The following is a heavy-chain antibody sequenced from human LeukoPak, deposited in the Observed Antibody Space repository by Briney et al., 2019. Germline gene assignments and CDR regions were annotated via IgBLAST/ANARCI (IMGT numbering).Heavy chain of an antibody. CDR2: IGGSGGDT. D-gene: IGHD3-22*01. CDR3: ARDSYYDTSGYYSNWYFYL. J-gene: IGHJ2*01. Sequence: GGSLRLSCAASGFIFSNYAMSWVRQAPGKGLEWVSGIGGSGGDTNYADSVKGRFTISRDKSKNTLYLQMNSLGVEDTAVYYCARDSYYDTSGYYSNWYFYLWGRGTLVTVSS. V-gene: IGHV3-23*01. CDR1: GFIFSNYA.